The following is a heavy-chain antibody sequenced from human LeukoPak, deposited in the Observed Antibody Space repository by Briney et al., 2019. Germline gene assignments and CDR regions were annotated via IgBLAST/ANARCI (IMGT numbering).Heavy chain of an antibody. CDR1: GFTFSSYS. Sequence: PGGSLRLSCAASGFTFSSYSMNWVRQAPGKGLGWVSSISSSSSYIYYADSVKGRFTISRDNAKNSLYLQMNSLRAEDTAVYYCARRGYSYGYGGYYFDYWGQGTLVTVSS. V-gene: IGHV3-21*01. J-gene: IGHJ4*02. CDR3: ARRGYSYGYGGYYFDY. D-gene: IGHD5-18*01. CDR2: ISSSSSYI.